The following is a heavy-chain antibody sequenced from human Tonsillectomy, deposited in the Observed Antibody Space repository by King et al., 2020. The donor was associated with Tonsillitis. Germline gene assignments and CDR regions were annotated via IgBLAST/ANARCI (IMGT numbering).Heavy chain of an antibody. J-gene: IGHJ3*02. CDR1: GYSFTSYW. D-gene: IGHD5-18*01. V-gene: IGHV5-51*01. CDR2: IYPGDSDT. Sequence: VQLVESGVEVKKPGESLKISCKGSGYSFTSYWIGWVRQMPGKGLEWMGIIYPGDSDTRYSPSFQGQVTISADKSISTAYLQWSSLKASDTAMYYCARHNSGWIQLWSGSAFDIWGQGTMVTVSS. CDR3: ARHNSGWIQLWSGSAFDI.